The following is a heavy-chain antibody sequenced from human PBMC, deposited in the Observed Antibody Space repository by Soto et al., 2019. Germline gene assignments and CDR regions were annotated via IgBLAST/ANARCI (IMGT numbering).Heavy chain of an antibody. CDR3: ARDSQDIVVVVAAKPLDY. J-gene: IGHJ4*02. Sequence: ASVKVSCKASGYTFTSYSISWVRQAPGQGLEWMGWISAYNGNTNYAQKLQGRVTMTTDASTSTAYMELRSLRSDDTAVYYCARDSQDIVVVVAAKPLDYWGQGTLVTVSS. CDR2: ISAYNGNT. D-gene: IGHD2-15*01. V-gene: IGHV1-18*01. CDR1: GYTFTSYS.